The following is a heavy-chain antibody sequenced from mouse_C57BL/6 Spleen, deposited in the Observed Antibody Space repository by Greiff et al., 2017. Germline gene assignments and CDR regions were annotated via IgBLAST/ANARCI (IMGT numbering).Heavy chain of an antibody. CDR3: ARDYGSRVWYAMDY. CDR2: ISDGGSYT. V-gene: IGHV5-4*03. CDR1: GFTFSSYA. D-gene: IGHD1-1*01. J-gene: IGHJ4*01. Sequence: DVKLVESGGGLVKPGGSLKLSCAASGFTFSSYAMSWVRQTPEKRLEWVATISDGGSYTYYPDNVKGRFTISRDNAKNNLYLQMSHLKSEDTAMYYCARDYGSRVWYAMDYWGQVTSVTVSS.